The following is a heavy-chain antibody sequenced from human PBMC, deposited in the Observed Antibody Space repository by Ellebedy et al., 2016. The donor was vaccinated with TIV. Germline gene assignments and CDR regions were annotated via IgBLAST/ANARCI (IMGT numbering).Heavy chain of an antibody. CDR1: GFPFSNHW. CDR3: ARRACMLLSCRSGYGMDV. J-gene: IGHJ6*02. V-gene: IGHV3-74*01. Sequence: GESLKISCAASGFPFSNHWMYWVRQGPGKGLVWVSRITDDGNFATYADSVKGRFTISSDNAKNSLYLQMNSLRAEDTAVYYCARRACMLLSCRSGYGMDVWGQGTTVTVSS. D-gene: IGHD2-8*01. CDR2: ITDDGNFA.